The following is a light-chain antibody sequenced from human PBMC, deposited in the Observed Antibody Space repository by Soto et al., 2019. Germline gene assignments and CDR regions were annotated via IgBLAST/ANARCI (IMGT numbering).Light chain of an antibody. Sequence: ANQFSRYPSPRPAPVGGRVTTSGRASQYISSYVNWYQQRPGRAPKLLIFTASSLQNGVPPRFSGSGSGTDFTLTISSLQPEDFATYYCLQDYNYPLTFGGGTKVDIK. V-gene: IGKV1-6*01. CDR2: TAS. CDR1: QYISSY. CDR3: LQDYNYPLT. J-gene: IGKJ4*01.